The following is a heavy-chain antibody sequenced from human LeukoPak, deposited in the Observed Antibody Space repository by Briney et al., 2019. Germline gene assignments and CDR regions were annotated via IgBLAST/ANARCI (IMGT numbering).Heavy chain of an antibody. J-gene: IGHJ4*02. CDR3: VKHRRPLPVGATDH. V-gene: IGHV3-23*01. Sequence: PGGSLRLSCAASGFTFSSYVLSWVRQAPGKGLEWVSGLSASGATTYYADSVKGRLTISRDNSKNTLYLQMNSLRAEDTAIYYCVKHRRPLPVGATDHWGQGTLVTVSS. D-gene: IGHD1-26*01. CDR2: LSASGATT. CDR1: GFTFSSYV.